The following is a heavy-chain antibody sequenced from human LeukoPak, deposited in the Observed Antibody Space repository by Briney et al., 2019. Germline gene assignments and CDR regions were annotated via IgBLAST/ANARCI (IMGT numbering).Heavy chain of an antibody. V-gene: IGHV4-59*01. CDR3: ASRSSIWSGYQDTLYYFDS. D-gene: IGHD3-3*01. CDR1: GGSISSYY. Sequence: SEALSLTCTVSGGSISSYYWSWIRQPPGKRREWMGYIHYSGSTNYNPSLKSRVTISVDTSKNQFSLKLSSVTAADTAVYYCASRSSIWSGYQDTLYYFDSWGQGTLVTVSS. J-gene: IGHJ4*02. CDR2: IHYSGST.